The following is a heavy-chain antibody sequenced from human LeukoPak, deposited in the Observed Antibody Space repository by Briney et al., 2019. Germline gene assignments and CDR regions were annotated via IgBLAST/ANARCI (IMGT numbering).Heavy chain of an antibody. Sequence: GGSLRLSCSASKFRFSDYGMHWVRQAPGKGLEWVAVISYDGSNKYYADSVKGRFTISRDNSKNTLYLQMNSLRAEDTAVYYCARGWSGYSPHYYMDVWGKGTTVTVSS. D-gene: IGHD3-3*01. CDR1: KFRFSDYG. CDR2: ISYDGSNK. V-gene: IGHV3-30*19. J-gene: IGHJ6*03. CDR3: ARGWSGYSPHYYMDV.